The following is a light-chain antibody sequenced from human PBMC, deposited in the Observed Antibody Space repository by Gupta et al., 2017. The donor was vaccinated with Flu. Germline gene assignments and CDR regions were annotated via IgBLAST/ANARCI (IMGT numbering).Light chain of an antibody. CDR2: DAS. CDR1: EGVNKD. Sequence: PATLLQSPGKKATSSCRAGEGVNKDLAWNQQKPGQAPRLLIYDASKRATGAPARFSGSGSGTEFTLTISSLEPEDFAVYYCQQRINWPDTFGQGTKLEIK. CDR3: QQRINWPDT. V-gene: IGKV3D-11*01. J-gene: IGKJ2*01.